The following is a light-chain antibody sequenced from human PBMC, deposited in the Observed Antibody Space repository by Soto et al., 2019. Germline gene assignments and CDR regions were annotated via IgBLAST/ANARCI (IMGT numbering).Light chain of an antibody. V-gene: IGKV1-13*02. CDR1: HGISSD. J-gene: IGKJ4*01. CDR2: DVS. CDR3: QQFNTYPALT. Sequence: AIQLTQSPSSLSASVGDRVTITCRASHGISSDLAWYQQKPGKSPNLLIYDVSSLESGVPSRFSGSGSGTEVTLTISSRQPEDVATYYCQQFNTYPALTFGGGTKVEIK.